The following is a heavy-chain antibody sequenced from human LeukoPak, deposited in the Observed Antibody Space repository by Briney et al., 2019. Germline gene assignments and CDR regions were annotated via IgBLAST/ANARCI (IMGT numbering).Heavy chain of an antibody. V-gene: IGHV1-18*04. CDR2: ISAYNGNT. D-gene: IGHD6-19*01. Sequence: GASVKVSRKASGYTFTSYGITWVRQAPGQGLEWMGWISAYNGNTNYAQKLQGRVTMTTDTSTRTAYMELRSLRSDDPAVYYWAREIGIAMAGTIYYYYGMDVWGKGTTVTVSS. CDR1: GYTFTSYG. CDR3: AREIGIAMAGTIYYYYGMDV. J-gene: IGHJ6*04.